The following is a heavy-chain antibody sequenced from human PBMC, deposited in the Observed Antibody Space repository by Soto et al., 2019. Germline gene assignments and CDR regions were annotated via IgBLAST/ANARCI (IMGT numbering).Heavy chain of an antibody. D-gene: IGHD5-12*01. J-gene: IGHJ4*02. V-gene: IGHV3-33*01. Sequence: QVQLVESGGGVVQPGRSLTLSCAASGFTFSSYGMHWVRQAPGKGLEWVAVIWYDGSNKYYADSVKGRFTSSRDNSKNTLYLQMNSLRAEDTALYYCVRDGKDIVATIRPYYFDYWGQGTLVTVSP. CDR2: IWYDGSNK. CDR3: VRDGKDIVATIRPYYFDY. CDR1: GFTFSSYG.